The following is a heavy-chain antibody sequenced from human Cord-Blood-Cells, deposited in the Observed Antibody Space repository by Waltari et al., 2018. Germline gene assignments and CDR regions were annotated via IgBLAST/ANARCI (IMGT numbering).Heavy chain of an antibody. Sequence: EVQLVESGGGLVQPGGSLRLSCAASGFTFSSYEMHWVRQAPGKGLEWVSYISSSGSTIYYADSVKGRFTISRDNAKNSLYLQMNSLRAEDTAVYYCARGYCSGGSCYNPQGMDVWGQGTTVTVSS. CDR1: GFTFSSYE. D-gene: IGHD2-15*01. CDR3: ARGYCSGGSCYNPQGMDV. V-gene: IGHV3-48*03. CDR2: ISSSGSTI. J-gene: IGHJ6*02.